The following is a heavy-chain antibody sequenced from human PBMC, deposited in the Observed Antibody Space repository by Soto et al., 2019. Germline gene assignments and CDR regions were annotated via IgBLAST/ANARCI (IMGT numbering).Heavy chain of an antibody. V-gene: IGHV1-69*13. D-gene: IGHD6-13*01. CDR3: AIGTRSSWSCDF. J-gene: IGHJ4*02. CDR1: GGTFSDYA. Sequence: SVNVSCKASGGTFSDYAISWVRQAPGQGLEWMGGIIPLTETPVYAQTVQGRLTISADEVTSVAYMELSTLRSDDTAVYYCAIGTRSSWSCDFWGQGTLVTVSS. CDR2: IIPLTETP.